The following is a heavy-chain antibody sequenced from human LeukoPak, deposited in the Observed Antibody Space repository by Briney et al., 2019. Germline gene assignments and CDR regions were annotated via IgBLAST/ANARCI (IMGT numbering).Heavy chain of an antibody. J-gene: IGHJ6*03. CDR3: TLGVDIVVVPAAMGLSPPSYYYYMDV. CDR2: IIPIFGTA. Sequence: ASVKVSCKASGGTFSSYAISWVRQAPGQGLEWMGGIIPIFGTANYAQKFQGRVTITTDESTSKAYMELSSLRSEDTAVYYCTLGVDIVVVPAAMGLSPPSYYYYMDVWGKGTTVTVS. V-gene: IGHV1-69*05. D-gene: IGHD2-2*03. CDR1: GGTFSSYA.